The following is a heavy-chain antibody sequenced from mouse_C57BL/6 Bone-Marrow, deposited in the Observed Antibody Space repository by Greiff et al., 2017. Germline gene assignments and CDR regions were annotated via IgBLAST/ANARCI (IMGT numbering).Heavy chain of an antibody. CDR2: IYPRSGNT. Sequence: VQLQQSGAELARPGASVKLSCKASGYTFTSYGISWVKQRTGQGLEWIGEIYPRSGNTYYNEKFKGKATLTADKSSSTAYMELLSLTSEDSAVYFCARTGGNQDRCFDVWGTGTTVTVSS. CDR3: ARTGGNQDRCFDV. V-gene: IGHV1-81*01. D-gene: IGHD1-1*02. J-gene: IGHJ1*03. CDR1: GYTFTSYG.